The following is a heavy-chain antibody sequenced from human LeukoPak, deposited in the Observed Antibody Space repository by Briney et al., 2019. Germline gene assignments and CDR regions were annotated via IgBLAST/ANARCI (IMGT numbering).Heavy chain of an antibody. D-gene: IGHD4-23*01. CDR2: INSDGRLT. J-gene: IGHJ4*02. V-gene: IGHV3-74*01. Sequence: GGSLRLSCVASGFTFSNYWMHWVRQGPGKGLVWVSRINSDGRLTSYADSVKGRFTISRDNAKNTLYLQMNSLRAEDTAVYYCARDLRTPSDTNIAIDYWGQGTLVTVSS. CDR1: GFTFSNYW. CDR3: ARDLRTPSDTNIAIDY.